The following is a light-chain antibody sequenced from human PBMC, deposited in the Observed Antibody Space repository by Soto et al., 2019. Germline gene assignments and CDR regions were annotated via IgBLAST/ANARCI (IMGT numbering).Light chain of an antibody. CDR1: QSISSW. J-gene: IGKJ5*01. CDR2: EAS. V-gene: IGKV1-5*03. CDR3: QQYNSYSRT. Sequence: DTQRTQSPSTLSESIGDRVAITCRASQSISSWLDWYQQKPGKAPELLIYEASSLQSGVPSRFSGSESGTEFTLTISSLQPDDFATYYCQQYNSYSRTFGQGTRLEIK.